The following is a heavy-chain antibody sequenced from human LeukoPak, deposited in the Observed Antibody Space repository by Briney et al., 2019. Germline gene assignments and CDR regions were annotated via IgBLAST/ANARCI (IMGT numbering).Heavy chain of an antibody. CDR2: IYTSGST. D-gene: IGHD6-13*01. CDR3: ARENGQEAAGTPLYFDY. Sequence: PSETLSLTCTVSGGSISSGSYYWSWIRQPAGKGLEWIGRIYTSGSTNYNPSLKSRVTISVDTSKNQFSLKLSSVTAADTAVYYCARENGQEAAGTPLYFDYWGQGTLVTVSS. J-gene: IGHJ4*02. V-gene: IGHV4-61*02. CDR1: GGSISSGSYY.